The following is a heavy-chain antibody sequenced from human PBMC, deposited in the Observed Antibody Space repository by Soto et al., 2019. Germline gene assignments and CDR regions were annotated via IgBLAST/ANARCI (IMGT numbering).Heavy chain of an antibody. J-gene: IGHJ4*02. CDR3: ARASDTSGYHY. CDR1: GGTFKNYA. V-gene: IGHV1-69*13. CDR2: ILPVFDEL. Sequence: SVKVSCNVSGGTFKNYAISWVRQAPGQGLEWVGGILPVFDELHYAPKLQGRVTITADEVTSTAHLELGSLTSEDTAVYFCARASDTSGYHYWGQGTLVTVSS. D-gene: IGHD3-22*01.